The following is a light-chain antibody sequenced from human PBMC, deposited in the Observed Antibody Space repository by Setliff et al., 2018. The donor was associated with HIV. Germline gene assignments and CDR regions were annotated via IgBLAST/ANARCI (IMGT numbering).Light chain of an antibody. CDR1: DSNIGNNY. CDR3: GTWDSSLSGDWV. CDR2: GNG. J-gene: IGLJ3*02. Sequence: QKVTIPCSGSDSNIGNNYVSWYQQLPGTAPKLLIYGNGKRPSGIPDRFSGSKSGTSATLAITGLQTGDEADYYCGTWDSSLSGDWVFGGGTKVTVL. V-gene: IGLV1-51*01.